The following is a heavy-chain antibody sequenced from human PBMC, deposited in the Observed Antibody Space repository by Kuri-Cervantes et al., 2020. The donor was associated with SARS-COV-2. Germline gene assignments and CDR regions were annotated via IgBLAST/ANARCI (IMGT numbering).Heavy chain of an antibody. J-gene: IGHJ6*03. V-gene: IGHV4-38-2*01. CDR2: IYHTGNT. Sequence: SETLSLTCALSGDSINSGHYWGWIRQPPGKGLEWIGSIYHTGNTYYSPSLKSRVTMSVDTSKNQFSLKLSSVTAADTAVYYCARHEDSSGYYTSYYFYYYMDVWGKGTTVTVSS. CDR3: ARHEDSSGYYTSYYFYYYMDV. D-gene: IGHD3-22*01. CDR1: GDSINSGHY.